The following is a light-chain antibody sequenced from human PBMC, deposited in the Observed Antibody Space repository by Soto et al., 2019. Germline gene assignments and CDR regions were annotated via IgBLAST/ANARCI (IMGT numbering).Light chain of an antibody. CDR2: VNSDGSH. CDR3: QTWGTGIRV. V-gene: IGLV4-69*01. Sequence: QLVLTQSPSASASLGASVKLTCTLSSGHSSYAIAWHQQQPEKGPRYLMNVNSDGSHSKGDGIPDRFSGSSSGAERYLTISSLQSEDEADYYCQTWGTGIRVFGGGT. J-gene: IGLJ3*02. CDR1: SGHSSYA.